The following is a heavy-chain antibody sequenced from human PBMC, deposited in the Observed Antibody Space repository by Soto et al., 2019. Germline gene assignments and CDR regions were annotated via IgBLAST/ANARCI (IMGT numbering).Heavy chain of an antibody. Sequence: SETLSLTCAVYGGSFSGYYWSWIRQPPGKGLEWIGEINHSGSTNYNPSLKSRVTISVDTSKNQFSLKLSSVTAADTAVYYCARRGYSNNYYYYYMDVWGKGTTVTVSS. J-gene: IGHJ6*03. D-gene: IGHD4-4*01. CDR2: INHSGST. CDR3: ARRGYSNNYYYYYMDV. CDR1: GGSFSGYY. V-gene: IGHV4-34*01.